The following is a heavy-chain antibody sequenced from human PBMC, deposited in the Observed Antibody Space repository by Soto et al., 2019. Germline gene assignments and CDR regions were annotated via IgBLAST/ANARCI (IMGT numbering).Heavy chain of an antibody. CDR3: VRDGSKSLRDWFDP. Sequence: TLSLTCNVSGGSISKFYWAWIRKTAGNGLEWMGRVYATGTTDYNPSLRSRVAMSVDISKKTFSLRLRSVTGADSSVYYCVRDGSKSLRDWFDPWGQGILVTVSS. J-gene: IGHJ5*02. CDR1: GGSISKFY. V-gene: IGHV4-4*07. CDR2: VYATGTT.